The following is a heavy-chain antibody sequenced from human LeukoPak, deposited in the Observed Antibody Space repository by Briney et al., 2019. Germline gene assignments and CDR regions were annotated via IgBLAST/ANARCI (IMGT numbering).Heavy chain of an antibody. CDR2: ISRRDDYT. V-gene: IGHV3-23*01. CDR3: ANDYRSGSFHDF. J-gene: IGHJ4*02. D-gene: IGHD3-10*01. CDR1: GFDFSSYA. Sequence: PGGSLRLSCAASGFDFSSYAMSWVRQPPGKGLEWVSVISRRDDYTYYADSVKGRFTISRDNSKNTLYLQMNSLRAEGTAVHYCANDYRSGSFHDFWGQGTLVTVSS.